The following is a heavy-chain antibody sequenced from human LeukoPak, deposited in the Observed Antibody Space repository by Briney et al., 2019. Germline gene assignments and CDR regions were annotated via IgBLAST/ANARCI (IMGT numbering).Heavy chain of an antibody. D-gene: IGHD3-22*01. CDR3: VSSYYYDSSGYYYDHDFFDY. CDR2: ISSSSSYI. CDR1: GFTFRSYS. V-gene: IGHV3-21*01. J-gene: IGHJ4*02. Sequence: GGSLRLSCAASGFTFRSYSMNWVRQAPGKGLEWISSISSSSSYIYYAGSVKGRFTISRDNAKNSLYLQMNSLRAEDTAVYYCVSSYYYDSSGYYYDHDFFDYWGQGTLVTVSS.